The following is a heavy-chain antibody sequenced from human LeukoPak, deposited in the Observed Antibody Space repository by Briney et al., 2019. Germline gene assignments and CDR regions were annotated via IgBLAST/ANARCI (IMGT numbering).Heavy chain of an antibody. CDR3: ARRPVTGPNWFDP. CDR2: IYYSGST. Sequence: SETLSLTCTVSGGSISSSSYYWGWIRQPPGKGLEWIGSIYYSGSTYYNPSLKSRVTISVDTSKNQFSLKLSSVTAADTAVYYCARRPVTGPNWFDPWGQGTLVTVSS. D-gene: IGHD2-21*02. CDR1: GGSISSSSYY. J-gene: IGHJ5*02. V-gene: IGHV4-39*07.